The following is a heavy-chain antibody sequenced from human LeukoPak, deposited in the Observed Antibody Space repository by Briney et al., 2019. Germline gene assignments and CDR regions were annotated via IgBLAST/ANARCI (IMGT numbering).Heavy chain of an antibody. V-gene: IGHV1-2*02. CDR1: GYTFTGDY. CDR2: ITPYTGDT. CDR3: ARAVSYYYYMDV. Sequence: ASVKVSCKASGYTFTGDYIHWVRQAPGQGLEWLGWITPYTGDTNYAQRFQGRVSMTRDTSIRTAYMELSRLRSDDTAVYYCARAVSYYYYMDVWGKGTTVTISS. J-gene: IGHJ6*03.